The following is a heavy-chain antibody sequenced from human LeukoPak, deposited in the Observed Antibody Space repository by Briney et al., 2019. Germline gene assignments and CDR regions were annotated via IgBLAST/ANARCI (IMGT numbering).Heavy chain of an antibody. CDR2: ISSSSSYI. Sequence: GGSLRLSCAASGFTFSSYSMNWVRQAPGKGLEWVSSISSSSSYIYYADSVKGRFTIHRDNAKNSLYLQMNSLRAEDTAVYYCARDSDDYVWGTYRHDYGMDVWGQGTTVTVSS. D-gene: IGHD3-16*02. V-gene: IGHV3-21*04. CDR1: GFTFSSYS. J-gene: IGHJ6*02. CDR3: ARDSDDYVWGTYRHDYGMDV.